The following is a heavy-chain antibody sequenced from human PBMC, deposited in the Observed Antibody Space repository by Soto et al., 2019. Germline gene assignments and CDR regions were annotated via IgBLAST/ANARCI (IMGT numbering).Heavy chain of an antibody. CDR1: GFDFSKYN. J-gene: IGHJ6*02. D-gene: IGHD1-1*01. CDR2: ISNTSRTK. CDR3: ARDGNRGYDMDV. Sequence: GWSLRLSCAGSGFDFSKYNMDWVRQAPGKGLEWISYISNTSRTKFYADSVKGRFTISRDNARSSLFLEMNSLRDEDTAIYYCARDGNRGYDMDVWGQGTTVTVSS. V-gene: IGHV3-48*02.